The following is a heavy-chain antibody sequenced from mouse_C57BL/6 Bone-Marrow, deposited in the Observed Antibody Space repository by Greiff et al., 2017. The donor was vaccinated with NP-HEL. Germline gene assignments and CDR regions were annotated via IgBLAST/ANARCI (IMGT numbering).Heavy chain of an antibody. J-gene: IGHJ3*01. CDR3: APIYYDYDGGCAY. CDR1: GYAFSSYW. CDR2: IYPGDGDT. V-gene: IGHV1-80*01. Sequence: QVHVKQSGAELVKPGASVKISCKASGYAFSSYWMNWVKQRPGKGLEWIGQIYPGDGDTNYNGKFKGKATLTADKSSSTAYMQLSSLTSEDSAVYFCAPIYYDYDGGCAYWGQGTLVTVSA. D-gene: IGHD2-4*01.